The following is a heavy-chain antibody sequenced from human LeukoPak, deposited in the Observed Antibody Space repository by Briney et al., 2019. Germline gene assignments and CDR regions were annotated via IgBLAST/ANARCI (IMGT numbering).Heavy chain of an antibody. CDR1: GFTFSDYS. CDR3: ARRPGGYHDSSGILEYFGY. Sequence: PGGSLRLSCAASGFTFSDYSMNWVRQAPGKGLEWVSSISSTSKYIYYGDSVKGRFTISRDNAKNSLYLQMNSLRVENTAVYYCARRPGGYHDSSGILEYFGYWGQGTLVTVSS. J-gene: IGHJ4*02. CDR2: ISSTSKYI. D-gene: IGHD3-22*01. V-gene: IGHV3-21*01.